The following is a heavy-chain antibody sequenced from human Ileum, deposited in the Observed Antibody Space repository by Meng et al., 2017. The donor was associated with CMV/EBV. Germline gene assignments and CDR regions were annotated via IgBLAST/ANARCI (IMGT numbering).Heavy chain of an antibody. J-gene: IGHJ4*02. CDR2: ISGDGTGR. CDR1: GFTFSNYW. CDR3: VKYSYGSESPAVS. Sequence: VELVESGAGLVRPGGSLRFLCVGSGFTFSNYWMHWVRQVPGKGLQWVSRISGDGTGRSYVDSVKGRFTISRDNGKNTLYLQMSSLGPEDMAIYYCVKYSYGSESPAVSWGQGILVTVSS. V-gene: IGHV3-74*01. D-gene: IGHD3-10*01.